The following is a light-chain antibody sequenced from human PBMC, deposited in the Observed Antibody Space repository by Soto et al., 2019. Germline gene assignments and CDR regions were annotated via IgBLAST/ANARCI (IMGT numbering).Light chain of an antibody. J-gene: IGLJ2*01. CDR1: SSDVGDYNY. V-gene: IGLV2-14*01. Sequence: QSALTQPASVSGSPGQSISISCTGTSSDVGDYNYVSWYQQHPGKAPKLIIYHVSDRPSGVSNRFSGSKSGNTASLTISGLQAQDEAVYYSLSYRTSSTLVFGGGTKVTVL. CDR3: LSYRTSSTLV. CDR2: HVS.